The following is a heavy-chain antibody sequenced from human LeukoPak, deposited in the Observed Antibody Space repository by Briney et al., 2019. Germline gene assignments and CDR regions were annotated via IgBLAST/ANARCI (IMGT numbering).Heavy chain of an antibody. CDR1: GGSISSYY. D-gene: IGHD2-15*01. V-gene: IGHV4-59*01. Sequence: SETLSLTCTVSGGSISSYYWSWIRQPPGKGLQWIGFIYYSGSSTYNPSLKSRVTMSVDTSNNQFSLKLSSVTAADTAVYYCAAYSATKTSIDYWGLGTLVIVSS. J-gene: IGHJ4*02. CDR3: AAYSATKTSIDY. CDR2: IYYSGSS.